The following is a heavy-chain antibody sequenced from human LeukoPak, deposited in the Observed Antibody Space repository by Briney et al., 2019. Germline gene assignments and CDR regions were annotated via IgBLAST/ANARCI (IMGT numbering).Heavy chain of an antibody. CDR1: GYTFTTYF. D-gene: IGHD1-1*01. V-gene: IGHV1-46*01. CDR3: ARTYNYDSCQFDY. J-gene: IGHJ4*02. CDR2: INPSNGIT. Sequence: ASVKVSCKASGYTFTTYFIHWVRQAPGQGLEWMGIINPSNGITKNAQTVQGRVTMTRDTSTSTVFMELSSLRSEDTAVYYCARTYNYDSCQFDYWGQGTLVTVSS.